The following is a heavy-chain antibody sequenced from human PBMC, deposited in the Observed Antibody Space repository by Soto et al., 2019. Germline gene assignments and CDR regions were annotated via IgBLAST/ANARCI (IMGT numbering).Heavy chain of an antibody. V-gene: IGHV3-23*01. CDR1: GFTFSSYA. CDR2: IGSGSSTT. J-gene: IGHJ6*02. D-gene: IGHD5-12*01. Sequence: GGSLRLSCAASGFTFSSYAMSWVRQAPGKGLEWVSAIGSGSSTTYYADSVKGRFTVSRDNSMNTLFLQMNSLRAEDTAVYYCAKFEREGGYDWSSYYGMDVWGQGTTVTVSS. CDR3: AKFEREGGYDWSSYYGMDV.